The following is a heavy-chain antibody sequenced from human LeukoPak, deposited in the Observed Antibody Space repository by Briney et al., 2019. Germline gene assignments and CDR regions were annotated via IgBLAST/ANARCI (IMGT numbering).Heavy chain of an antibody. CDR3: AKESYYYDSSGYNYFDY. J-gene: IGHJ4*02. CDR1: GFTFSSYA. V-gene: IGHV3-23*01. CDR2: ISGSGGST. D-gene: IGHD3-22*01. Sequence: GGSLRLSCAASGFTFSSYAMSWVRQAPGKGLEWVSAISGSGGSTYYADSVKGRFTISRDNSKNTLYLQMNSLRAEDTAVYYCAKESYYYDSSGYNYFDYWGQGTLVTVSS.